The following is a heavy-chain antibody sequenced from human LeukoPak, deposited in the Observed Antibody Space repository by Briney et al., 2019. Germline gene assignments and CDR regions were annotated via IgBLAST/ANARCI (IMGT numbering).Heavy chain of an antibody. D-gene: IGHD6-19*01. V-gene: IGHV3-23*01. Sequence: PGGYLRLSCAASGFTFSNYAMSWVRQAPGKGLEWVSAISGSGGTTYYVDSVKGRFTISRDNSKNTLYLQMNSLRAEDTAVYYCARDFGAVAGPSYYFDYWGQGTLVTVSS. CDR2: ISGSGGTT. CDR3: ARDFGAVAGPSYYFDY. CDR1: GFTFSNYA. J-gene: IGHJ4*02.